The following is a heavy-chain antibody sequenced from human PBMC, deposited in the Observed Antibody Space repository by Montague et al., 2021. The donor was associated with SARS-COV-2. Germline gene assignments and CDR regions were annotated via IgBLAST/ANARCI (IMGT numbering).Heavy chain of an antibody. CDR1: GFTFRNYA. CDR2: ISGSGDST. D-gene: IGHD2-2*03. J-gene: IGHJ4*02. CDR3: AKDRELDNGGLYYFDY. V-gene: IGHV3-23*01. Sequence: SLRLSCAASGFTFRNYAMIWVRQAPGKGLEWVSGISGSGDSTYYADSVKGRFTLSRDNSKNTLYLQMSSLRAGDTAVYYCAKDRELDNGGLYYFDYWGQGTLVTVSS.